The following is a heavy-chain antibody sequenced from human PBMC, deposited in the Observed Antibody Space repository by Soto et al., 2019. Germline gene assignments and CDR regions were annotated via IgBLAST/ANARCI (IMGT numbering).Heavy chain of an antibody. V-gene: IGHV3-23*01. J-gene: IGHJ4*02. CDR2: FTGGHGKT. CDR3: TRWNGFGDS. CDR1: GFSIPDYG. D-gene: IGHD1-1*01. Sequence: EVQLLESGGGSVQPGGSLKLSCGVSGFSIPDYGVTWVRQPPGKGLEWVSGFTGGHGKTFYADSVRGRFTLSREESRKTVYLQMDSGRVEDTAVYYCTRWNGFGDSWGQGTLVTVAS.